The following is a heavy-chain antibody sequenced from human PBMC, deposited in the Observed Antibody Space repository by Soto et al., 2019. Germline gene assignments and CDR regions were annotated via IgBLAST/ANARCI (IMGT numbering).Heavy chain of an antibody. Sequence: SETLSLTCTVSGGSISSYYWSWIRQPPGKGLEWIGYIYYSGSTNYNPSLKSRVTISVDTSKNQFSLKLSSVTAADTAVYYCARTYYYDSSSYGFDPWGQGTLVT. D-gene: IGHD3-22*01. CDR3: ARTYYYDSSSYGFDP. CDR1: GGSISSYY. J-gene: IGHJ5*02. CDR2: IYYSGST. V-gene: IGHV4-59*08.